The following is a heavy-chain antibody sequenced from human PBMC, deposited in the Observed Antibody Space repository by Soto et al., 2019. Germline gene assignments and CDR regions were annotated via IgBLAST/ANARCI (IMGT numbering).Heavy chain of an antibody. Sequence: SETLSLTCTVSGGSISSSSYYWGWIRQPPGKGLEWIGSIYYSGSTYYNPSLKSRVTISVDTSKNQFSLKLSSVTAADTAVYYCARLRGEALRFFDYWGQGTLVTVSS. CDR3: ARLRGEALRFFDY. CDR2: IYYSGST. D-gene: IGHD3-3*01. CDR1: GGSISSSSYY. J-gene: IGHJ4*02. V-gene: IGHV4-39*01.